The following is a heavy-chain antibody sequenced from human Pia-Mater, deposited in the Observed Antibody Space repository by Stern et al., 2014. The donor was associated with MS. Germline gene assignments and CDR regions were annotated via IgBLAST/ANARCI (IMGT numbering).Heavy chain of an antibody. J-gene: IGHJ5*01. Sequence: VQLVESGAEVKKPGSSVKVSCKVSGGTFSDNAFSWVRQAPGQGLEWMGGXIPIFGAADYAQNFQGRVTITADESTSTVYMEMSSLRXEXTAVYHCARGAYCGGDCYWGWFDSWGQGTLVTVSS. D-gene: IGHD2-21*02. CDR2: XIPIFGAA. CDR1: GGTFSDNA. CDR3: ARGAYCGGDCYWGWFDS. V-gene: IGHV1-69*01.